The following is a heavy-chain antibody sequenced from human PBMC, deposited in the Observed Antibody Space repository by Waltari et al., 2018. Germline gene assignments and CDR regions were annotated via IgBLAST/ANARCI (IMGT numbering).Heavy chain of an antibody. CDR2: IYHGGST. CDR3: ARAETPTTGYYFDY. J-gene: IGHJ4*02. Sequence: QVQLQESGSGLVKPSETLSLTCVVSGYPISSGYYWGWVRQPPGKGLEWIGSIYHGGSTYYNPSLKSRVTISVDTSKNQVSLKLTSVSAADTAVYYCARAETPTTGYYFDYWGQGALVTVSS. D-gene: IGHD6-13*01. CDR1: GYPISSGYY. V-gene: IGHV4-38-2*01.